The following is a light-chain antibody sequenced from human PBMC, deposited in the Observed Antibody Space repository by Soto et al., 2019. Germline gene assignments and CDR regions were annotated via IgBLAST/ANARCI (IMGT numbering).Light chain of an antibody. Sequence: DIVLTQSPGTLSLSPGERATLSCSASQSVGSIFLAWYQHKVGQAPKLLIYGASNRATGIPDRFSGSGSGTDFTLTISRLEPEDFAVYYCQQYGISLITFGQGTRLEIK. CDR3: QQYGISLIT. J-gene: IGKJ5*01. V-gene: IGKV3-20*01. CDR2: GAS. CDR1: QSVGSIF.